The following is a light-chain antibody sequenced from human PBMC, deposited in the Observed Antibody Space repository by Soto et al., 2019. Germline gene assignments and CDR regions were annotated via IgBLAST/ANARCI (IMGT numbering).Light chain of an antibody. CDR3: AAWEDSLRGVV. CDR1: SSNVGFNA. Sequence: QSVLTQPPSASGAPGQRVTLSCIGGSSNVGFNAVNWYQQLPGAAPKLLIHGNSQRPSGVPDRFSGSKSGTSASLAIIGLRAEDEAHYYCAAWEDSLRGVVFGGGTKLTVL. J-gene: IGLJ3*02. V-gene: IGLV1-47*02. CDR2: GNS.